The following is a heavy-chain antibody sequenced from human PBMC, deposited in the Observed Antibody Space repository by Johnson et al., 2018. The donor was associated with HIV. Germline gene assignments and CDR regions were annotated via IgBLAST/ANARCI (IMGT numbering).Heavy chain of an antibody. V-gene: IGHV3-66*01. J-gene: IGHJ3*01. D-gene: IGHD6-19*01. CDR1: GFTVSSNY. Sequence: MLLVESGGGLVQPGGSLRLSCAASGFTVSSNYMSWVRQAPGKGLEWVSIIYSGGSTFYADSVKGRFTISRDNAKNSLYLQMNSLRAGDTGVYYCAMPQLLADDILNFWGQGTMVTVSS. CDR3: AMPQLLADDILNF. CDR2: IYSGGST.